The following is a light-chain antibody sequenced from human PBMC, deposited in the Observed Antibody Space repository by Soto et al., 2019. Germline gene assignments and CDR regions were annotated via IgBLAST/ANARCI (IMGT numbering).Light chain of an antibody. CDR2: DVS. CDR1: SSDVGGYNY. Sequence: QSALTQPASVSGSPGQSITISCTGTSSDVGGYNYVSWYQQHPGKATKLMIYDVSNRPSGVSNRFYGSKSGNTASLTISGLQAEDEADYYCSSYTSSSFWVFGGGTKQTVL. CDR3: SSYTSSSFWV. J-gene: IGLJ3*02. V-gene: IGLV2-14*01.